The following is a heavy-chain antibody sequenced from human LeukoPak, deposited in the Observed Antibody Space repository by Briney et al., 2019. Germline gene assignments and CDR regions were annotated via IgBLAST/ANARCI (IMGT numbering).Heavy chain of an antibody. CDR1: GFTFSSYS. D-gene: IGHD6-19*01. CDR2: ISSSSSYI. V-gene: IGHV3-21*01. CDR3: ARETLSVAGTLSFLVDAFDI. J-gene: IGHJ3*02. Sequence: GGSLRLSCAASGFTFSSYSMNWVRQAPGKGLEWVSSISSSSSYIYYADSVKGRFTISRDNAKNSLYLQMNSLRAEDTAVYYCARETLSVAGTLSFLVDAFDIWGQGTMVTVSS.